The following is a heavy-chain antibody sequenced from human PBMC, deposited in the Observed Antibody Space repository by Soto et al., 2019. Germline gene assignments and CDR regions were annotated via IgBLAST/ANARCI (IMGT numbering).Heavy chain of an antibody. CDR3: AHKGGRGAGMDV. CDR1: GFSVSTSGVG. Sequence: HITLKESGPTLVKPTQTITLTCTFSGFSVSTSGVGVAWIRQPPGKALEWLALLYWDDDKRDSPFLQSRVTITKATANNKVALTMTNMDPVDTATYYCAHKGGRGAGMDVWGQGTTLTLSS. CDR2: LYWDDDK. D-gene: IGHD2-15*01. J-gene: IGHJ6*02. V-gene: IGHV2-5*02.